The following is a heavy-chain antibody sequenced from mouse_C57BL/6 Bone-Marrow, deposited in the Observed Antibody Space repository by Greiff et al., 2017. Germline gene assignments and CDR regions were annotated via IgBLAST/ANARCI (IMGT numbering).Heavy chain of an antibody. Sequence: VQLQQPGAELVKPGASVKMSCKASGYTFTTSPIEWMKQNHGQSLEWIGNFHPYNDDTKYNEKFKGKATLTVEQSSSTVYLELSRLTSDDSAVYYCARSSYNSKGGAMDYWGQGTSVTVSS. CDR1: GYTFTTSP. V-gene: IGHV1-47*01. CDR2: FHPYNDDT. CDR3: ARSSYNSKGGAMDY. D-gene: IGHD2-5*01. J-gene: IGHJ4*01.